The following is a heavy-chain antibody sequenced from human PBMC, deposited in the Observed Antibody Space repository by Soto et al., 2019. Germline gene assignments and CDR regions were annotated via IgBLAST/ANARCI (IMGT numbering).Heavy chain of an antibody. CDR1: GDSISSTHW. CDR3: ATLPPRIVVTVLPIPT. CDR2: VYHSGST. V-gene: IGHV4-4*02. D-gene: IGHD2-21*01. Sequence: QVYLHQSGPGLVKPSGTLSLTCAVSGDSISSTHWWTWVRQTPGKGPEWIGEVYHSGSTSYNPSLKSRVTISVDKSNNQFSLKLTSVTAADTAVYYCATLPPRIVVTVLPIPTWGQGTLVSVSS. J-gene: IGHJ5*02.